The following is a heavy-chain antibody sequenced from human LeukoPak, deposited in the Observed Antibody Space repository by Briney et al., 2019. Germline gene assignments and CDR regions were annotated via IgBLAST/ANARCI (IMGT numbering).Heavy chain of an antibody. V-gene: IGHV3-33*06. CDR2: IWYDRSNE. CDR1: GFTFSSYG. Sequence: QPGTSLRLSCAASGFTFSSYGMHWVRQAPGKGLEGVAVIWYDRSNEYYADSVKGRFTISRDNSKNTLYLQMNSLRAEDTAVYYCAKDNHRGVLLWPIDYWGQGTLVTVSS. J-gene: IGHJ4*02. CDR3: AKDNHRGVLLWPIDY. D-gene: IGHD3-10*01.